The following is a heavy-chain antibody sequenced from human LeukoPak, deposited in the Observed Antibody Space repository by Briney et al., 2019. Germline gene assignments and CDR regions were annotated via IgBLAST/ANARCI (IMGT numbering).Heavy chain of an antibody. J-gene: IGHJ4*02. CDR3: AKDRGYSYGLRDPSYFDY. CDR2: ISWNSGSI. Sequence: GRSLRLSCAASGFTFDDYAMHWVRQAPGKGLEWVSGISWNSGSIGYADSVKGRFTISRDNAKNSLYLQMNSLRAEDTALYYCAKDRGYSYGLRDPSYFDYWGQGTLVTVSS. D-gene: IGHD5-18*01. CDR1: GFTFDDYA. V-gene: IGHV3-9*01.